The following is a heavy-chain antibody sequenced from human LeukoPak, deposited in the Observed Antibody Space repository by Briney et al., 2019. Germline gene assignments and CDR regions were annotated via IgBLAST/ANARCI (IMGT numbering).Heavy chain of an antibody. Sequence: PSETLSLTCTVSGAPISSDTYFWSWIRQPAGKGLEWIGRISSTGRTDYNPSLTSRVTISIDTSKNQLSMQLNSVTAADTAVYYCAKGAGPPWFDPWGQGTLVTVSS. CDR2: ISSTGRT. V-gene: IGHV4-61*02. CDR3: AKGAGPPWFDP. D-gene: IGHD6-19*01. CDR1: GAPISSDTYF. J-gene: IGHJ5*02.